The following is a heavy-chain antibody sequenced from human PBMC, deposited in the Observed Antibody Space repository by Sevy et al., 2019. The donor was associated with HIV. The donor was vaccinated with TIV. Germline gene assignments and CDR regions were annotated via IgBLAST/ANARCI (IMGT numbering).Heavy chain of an antibody. CDR3: AKGHPFGCSSYIFDF. CDR1: GFTFDEIA. J-gene: IGHJ4*02. Sequence: GGSLRLSCTASGFTFDEIAMHWVRQAPGKSLEWVSVISCDGRGTTYAESVKGRFTVSRDNNKNSVYLHMNSLRVDDTALYYCAKGHPFGCSSYIFDFWRQGTLVTVSS. V-gene: IGHV3-43D*03. D-gene: IGHD6-13*01. CDR2: ISCDGRGT.